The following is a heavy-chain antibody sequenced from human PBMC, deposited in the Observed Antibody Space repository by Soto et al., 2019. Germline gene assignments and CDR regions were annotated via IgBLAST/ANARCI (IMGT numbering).Heavy chain of an antibody. V-gene: IGHV1-69*01. CDR2: IIPIFGTA. Sequence: QVQLVQSGAEVKKPGSSVKVSCQASGGTFSSYAISWVRQAPGQGLEWMGGIIPIFGTANYAQKFQGRVTITADESTSTAYMELSSLRSEDTAVYYCATIPYSSSWAFGVDYWGQGTLVTVSS. D-gene: IGHD6-13*01. J-gene: IGHJ4*02. CDR3: ATIPYSSSWAFGVDY. CDR1: GGTFSSYA.